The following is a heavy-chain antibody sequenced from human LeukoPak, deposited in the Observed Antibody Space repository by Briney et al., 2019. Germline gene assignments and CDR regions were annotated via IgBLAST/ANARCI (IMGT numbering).Heavy chain of an antibody. D-gene: IGHD3-22*01. J-gene: IGHJ6*02. Sequence: SETLSLNCTGFGWSFSDYFWNWIRHSPGKGLEWIGEINDYTGDTYYNPSLNSRVSISLEKSKNQLSLELRSVTAADTAVYCCARGRIAKIVVVHSFSYGMDVWGQGTTVTVSS. CDR2: INDYTGDT. CDR3: ARGRIAKIVVVHSFSYGMDV. CDR1: GWSFSDYF. V-gene: IGHV4-34*01.